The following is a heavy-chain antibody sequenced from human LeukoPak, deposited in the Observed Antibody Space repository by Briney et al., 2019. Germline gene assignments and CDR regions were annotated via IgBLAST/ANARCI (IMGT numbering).Heavy chain of an antibody. J-gene: IGHJ4*02. CDR3: AKDLCSGGSCYVADY. V-gene: IGHV3-23*01. Sequence: GGSLRLSCAASGFTFSSYAMSWVSQAPGKGLEWVSAISGSGGSTYYADSVKGRFTISRDNSKNTLYLQMNSLRAEDTAVYYCAKDLCSGGSCYVADYWGQGTLVTVSS. CDR2: ISGSGGST. D-gene: IGHD2-15*01. CDR1: GFTFSSYA.